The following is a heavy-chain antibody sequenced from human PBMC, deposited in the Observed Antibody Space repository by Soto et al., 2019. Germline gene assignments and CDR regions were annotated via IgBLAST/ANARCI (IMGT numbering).Heavy chain of an antibody. V-gene: IGHV3-74*01. Sequence: EVQLVESGGGLVQPGRSLRLSCAASGFTFSSYWMHWVRQAPGKGLVWVSRMNGDGSTTSYADSVKGRFTISRDNAKNTVYLHMDSLGAEDTAVYYFGAVGAMVPPWGKGTLVTVSS. CDR1: GFTFSSYW. D-gene: IGHD5-18*01. CDR2: MNGDGSTT. J-gene: IGHJ4*02. CDR3: GAVGAMVPP.